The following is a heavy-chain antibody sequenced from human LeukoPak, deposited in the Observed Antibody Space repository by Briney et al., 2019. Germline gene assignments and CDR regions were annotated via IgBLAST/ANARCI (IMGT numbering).Heavy chain of an antibody. V-gene: IGHV4-4*02. D-gene: IGHD3-9*01. Sequence: SETLSLTCAVSGGSIRRSNWWSWVRQPPGKGREWIGEIYHSGGTNYNPSLKSRVTISVDKSKNQFSLKLSSVTAADTAVYYCARDARNLYDILTGYYRQYYFAYWGQGTLVTVSS. CDR2: IYHSGGT. J-gene: IGHJ4*02. CDR1: GGSIRRSNW. CDR3: ARDARNLYDILTGYYRQYYFAY.